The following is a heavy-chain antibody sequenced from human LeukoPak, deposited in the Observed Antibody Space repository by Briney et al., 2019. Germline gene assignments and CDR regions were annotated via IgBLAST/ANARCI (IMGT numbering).Heavy chain of an antibody. D-gene: IGHD3-22*01. Sequence: WVRQPPGKGLEWIGEMYLSGTTHSNPSVKSRVTISIDKSKNQFFLNLSSVTAADTAVYYCAGLVGRYSSGLYYYYFDYWGQGTLVTVSS. CDR2: MYLSGTT. CDR3: AGLVGRYSSGLYYYYFDY. V-gene: IGHV4-4*02. J-gene: IGHJ4*02.